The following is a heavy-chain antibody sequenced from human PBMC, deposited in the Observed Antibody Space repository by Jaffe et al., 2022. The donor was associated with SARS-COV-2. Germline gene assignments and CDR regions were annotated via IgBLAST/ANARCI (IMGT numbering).Heavy chain of an antibody. CDR3: ARDFRKGSYFDY. CDR1: GFTFSTSA. V-gene: IGHV3-33*01. CDR2: IWFDGGRI. J-gene: IGHJ4*02. Sequence: QVQLVESGGGVVQPGRSLRLSCAASGFTFSTSAMHWVRQAPGKGLEWVAFIWFDGGRISYADSVKGRFTISRDNSKSTLFLQMNTLRAEDTAVYYCARDFRKGSYFDYWGQGTLVTVSS. D-gene: IGHD2-15*01.